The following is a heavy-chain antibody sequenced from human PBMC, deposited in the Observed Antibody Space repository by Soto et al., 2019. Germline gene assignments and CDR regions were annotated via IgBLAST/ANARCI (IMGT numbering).Heavy chain of an antibody. CDR1: GFTVSSNY. CDR2: IYSGGAI. J-gene: IGHJ6*02. CDR3: ARDFGSDATGYYGMDV. V-gene: IGHV3-66*01. Sequence: EVQVVESGGGLVQPGGSLRLSCAASGFTVSSNYMSWVRQTPGKGLEWVSLIYSGGAIVYADSVMGRFTVSRDNSRNTLYLQMNSLRGEDTAVYFCARDFGSDATGYYGMDVWGQGTTVTVSS. D-gene: IGHD3-10*01.